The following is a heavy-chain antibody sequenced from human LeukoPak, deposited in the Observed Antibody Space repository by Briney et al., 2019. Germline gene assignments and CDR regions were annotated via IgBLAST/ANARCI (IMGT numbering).Heavy chain of an antibody. CDR3: SRSLKDINPSGGYDY. Sequence: SETLSLTCIVSGYSISTGHYWGWIRQSPGKGLEWIGTIHRSEGPYYNPSLRRRLTISVDTSKNQFSLKLTSVTAADTAVYYCSRSLKDINPSGGYDYWGQGSLVTVSS. CDR2: IHRSEGP. V-gene: IGHV4-38-2*02. D-gene: IGHD3-10*01. J-gene: IGHJ4*02. CDR1: GYSISTGHY.